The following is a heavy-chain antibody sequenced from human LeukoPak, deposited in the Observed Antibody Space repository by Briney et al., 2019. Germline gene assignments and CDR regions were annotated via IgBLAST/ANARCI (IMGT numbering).Heavy chain of an antibody. Sequence: SETLSLTCAVSGGSIISDYRSWIRQPPGKGLEWIAYIYYSGDTNYNPSFQGRVPISVDTSKNQFSLKMSSLAAADTAIYYCARQPSASPAFVMW. V-gene: IGHV4-59*08. D-gene: IGHD6-19*01. CDR3: ARQPSASPAFVM. CDR2: IYYSGDT. CDR1: GGSIISDY. J-gene: IGHJ3*02.